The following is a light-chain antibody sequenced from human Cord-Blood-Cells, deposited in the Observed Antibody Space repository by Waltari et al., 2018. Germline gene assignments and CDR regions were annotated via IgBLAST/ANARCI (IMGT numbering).Light chain of an antibody. CDR2: GAS. CDR3: QQYNNWPPYT. J-gene: IGKJ2*01. CDR1: QSVSSN. V-gene: IGKV3-15*01. Sequence: EIVMTQSPATLSVSPGARATLSCRASQSVSSNLAWYHQKTGQAPRLLIYGASTRATGIPARFSGSGSGTEFTLTISSLQSEDFAVYYCQQYNNWPPYTFGQGTKLEIK.